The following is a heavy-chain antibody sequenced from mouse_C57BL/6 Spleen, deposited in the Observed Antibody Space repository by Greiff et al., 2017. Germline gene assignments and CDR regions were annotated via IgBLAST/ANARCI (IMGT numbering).Heavy chain of an antibody. CDR1: GYTFTDYE. Sequence: QVQLKQSGAELVRPGASVTLSCKASGYTFTDYEMHWVKQTPVHGLEWIGAIDPETGGTAYNQKFKGKAILTADKSSSTAYMELRSLTSESSAVYYCTRAYTVVATGYWGQGTTLTVSS. V-gene: IGHV1-15*01. CDR2: IDPETGGT. J-gene: IGHJ2*01. CDR3: TRAYTVVATGY. D-gene: IGHD1-1*01.